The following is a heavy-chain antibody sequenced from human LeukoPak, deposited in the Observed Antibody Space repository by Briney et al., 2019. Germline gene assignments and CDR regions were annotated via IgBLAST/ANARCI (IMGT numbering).Heavy chain of an antibody. CDR3: ARDPTTYGSGSYYYYFDY. CDR2: ISSSSIYI. V-gene: IGHV3-21*01. J-gene: IGHJ4*02. D-gene: IGHD3-10*01. Sequence: GGSLRLSCAASGFTFSSYSMNWVRQAPGKGLEWVSSISSSSIYIYYADSVKGRSTISRDNAKNSLYLQMNSLRAEDTAVYYCARDPTTYGSGSYYYYFDYWGQGTLVTVSS. CDR1: GFTFSSYS.